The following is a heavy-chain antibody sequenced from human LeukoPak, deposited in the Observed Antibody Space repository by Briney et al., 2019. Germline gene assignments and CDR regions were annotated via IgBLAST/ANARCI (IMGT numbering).Heavy chain of an antibody. CDR3: ARLYSGSYGFDY. Sequence: SETLSLTCTVSGGSISSSSYYWGWIRQPPGKGLEWIGSIYYSGSTYYNPSLKSRVTISVDTSENQFSLKLSSVTAADTAVYYCARLYSGSYGFDYWGQGTLVTVSS. CDR1: GGSISSSSYY. D-gene: IGHD1-26*01. CDR2: IYYSGST. J-gene: IGHJ4*02. V-gene: IGHV4-39*01.